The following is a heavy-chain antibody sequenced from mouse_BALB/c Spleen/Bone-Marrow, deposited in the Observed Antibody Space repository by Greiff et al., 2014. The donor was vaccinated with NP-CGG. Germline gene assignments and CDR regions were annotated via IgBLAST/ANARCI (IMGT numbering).Heavy chain of an antibody. CDR1: GYTFTNYW. Sequence: DLVKPGASVKLSCKTSGYTFTNYWINWIKQRPGQGLEWLGRIAPGSGSTYYNEMFKVKAPLTVDTSSSTAYIQLSSPSSEDSAVYFCARERYGYDGWYFGVWGAGTTVTVSS. V-gene: IGHV1S41*01. D-gene: IGHD2-2*01. J-gene: IGHJ1*01. CDR3: ARERYGYDGWYFGV. CDR2: IAPGSGST.